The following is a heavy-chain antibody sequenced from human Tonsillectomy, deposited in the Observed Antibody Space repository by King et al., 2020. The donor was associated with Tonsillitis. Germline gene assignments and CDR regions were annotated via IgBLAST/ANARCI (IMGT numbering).Heavy chain of an antibody. V-gene: IGHV1-18*01. D-gene: IGHD1-14*01. CDR1: GYTFTSYG. J-gene: IGHJ4*02. Sequence: HVQLVESGGEVKKPGASVKVSCKASGYTFTSYGISWVRQAPGQGLEWMGWISGYTGNTKYEQKLQGRVTMPTDTSTSTAYMELRSLRSDDTAVYYCATEETPAAVVDYWGQGTLVTVSS. CDR2: ISGYTGNT. CDR3: ATEETPAAVVDY.